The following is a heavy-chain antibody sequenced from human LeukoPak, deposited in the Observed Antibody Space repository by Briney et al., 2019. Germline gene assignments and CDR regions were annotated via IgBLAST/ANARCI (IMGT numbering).Heavy chain of an antibody. CDR3: AEDRWSSPVSSSDM. D-gene: IGHD2/OR15-2a*01. J-gene: IGHJ3*02. CDR2: ISGSGGGT. CDR1: GFTFSSYA. Sequence: GGSLRLSCAASGFTFSSYAMSWVRQAPGKGLEWVSGISGSGGGTYYADSVKGRFTISRDNSKNTPYLQMNSLRADDTAVYYCAEDRWSSPVSSSDMWGQGTMVTVSS. V-gene: IGHV3-23*01.